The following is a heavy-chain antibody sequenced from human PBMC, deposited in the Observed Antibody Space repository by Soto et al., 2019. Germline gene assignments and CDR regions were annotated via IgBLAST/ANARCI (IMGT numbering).Heavy chain of an antibody. Sequence: PGGSLRLSCAASGFTFSSYAMSWVRQAPGKGLEWVSAISGSGGSTYYADSVKGRFTISRDNSKNTLYLQMNSLRAEDTAVYYCAKGDYYDSSGYYDYWGQGTLVTVSS. CDR1: GFTFSSYA. D-gene: IGHD3-22*01. J-gene: IGHJ4*02. CDR2: ISGSGGST. CDR3: AKGDYYDSSGYYDY. V-gene: IGHV3-23*01.